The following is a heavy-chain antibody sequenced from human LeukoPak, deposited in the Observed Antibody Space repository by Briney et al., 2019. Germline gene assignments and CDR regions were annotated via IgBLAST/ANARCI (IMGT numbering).Heavy chain of an antibody. CDR3: ARDTPLWFGESIPFDY. CDR2: INTNTGNP. Sequence: ASAKVSCKASGYTFTSYAMNWVRQAPGQGLEWMGWINTNTGNPTYAQGFTGRFVFSLDTSVSTAYLQISSLKAEDTAVYYCARDTPLWFGESIPFDYWGQGTLVTVSS. D-gene: IGHD3-10*01. CDR1: GYTFTSYA. V-gene: IGHV7-4-1*02. J-gene: IGHJ4*02.